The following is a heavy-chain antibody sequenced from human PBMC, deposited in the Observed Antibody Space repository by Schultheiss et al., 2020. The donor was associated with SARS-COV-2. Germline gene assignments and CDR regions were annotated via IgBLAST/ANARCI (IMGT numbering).Heavy chain of an antibody. V-gene: IGHV4-31*01. J-gene: IGHJ3*02. D-gene: IGHD4-23*01. CDR2: LYYSGSS. CDR1: GGSISSGGYY. Sequence: SETLSLTCTVSGGSISSGGYYWSWIRQHPGKGLEWIGYLYYSGSSYYNPSLKSLVSISVDTSKNQFSLKVRSVTAADTAVYYCARVNYGVNSGGTFDIWGLGTMVTVSS. CDR3: ARVNYGVNSGGTFDI.